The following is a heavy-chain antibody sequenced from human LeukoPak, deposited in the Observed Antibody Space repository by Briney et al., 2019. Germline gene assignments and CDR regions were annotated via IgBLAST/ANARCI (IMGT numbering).Heavy chain of an antibody. CDR1: GGSISSSSYY. J-gene: IGHJ6*03. Sequence: SETLSLTCTVSGGSISSSSYYWGWIRQPPGKGLEWIGSIYYSGSTYYNPSLRSRATISVDTSKNQFPLRLSSVTAADTAVYFCARVTKYDNSRDNSYMDVWGKGTTVTVSS. D-gene: IGHD4-17*01. CDR3: ARVTKYDNSRDNSYMDV. CDR2: IYYSGST. V-gene: IGHV4-39*06.